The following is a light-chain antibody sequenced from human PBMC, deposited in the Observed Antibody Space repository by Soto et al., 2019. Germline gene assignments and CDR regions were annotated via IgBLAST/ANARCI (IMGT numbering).Light chain of an antibody. CDR1: QSVSSSS. V-gene: IGKV3-20*01. J-gene: IGKJ2*01. Sequence: EIVLTQSPGTLSLSPGERATLSCRASQSVSSSSLAWYQQKPGQAPRLLVYGASSRATGIPDRFSGSGSGTDFTLTISRLEPEDFAVYYCQQYGGSPLVTFGQGTKLGIK. CDR2: GAS. CDR3: QQYGGSPLVT.